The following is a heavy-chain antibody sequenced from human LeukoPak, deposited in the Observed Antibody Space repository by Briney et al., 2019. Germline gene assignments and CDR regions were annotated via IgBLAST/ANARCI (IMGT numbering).Heavy chain of an antibody. J-gene: IGHJ4*02. V-gene: IGHV4-61*01. CDR2: ILYSGTT. Sequence: KPAETLSLTCTVSNGSVSSGSYYWSWIRQPPGKGLQWIGYILYSGTTNYNPSLKSRVTMSADTSKNQFSLKLSSVTAADTAVYYCARAIRYYYDSSDYYQYYFDYWGQGTLVSVSS. D-gene: IGHD3-22*01. CDR1: NGSVSSGSYY. CDR3: ARAIRYYYDSSDYYQYYFDY.